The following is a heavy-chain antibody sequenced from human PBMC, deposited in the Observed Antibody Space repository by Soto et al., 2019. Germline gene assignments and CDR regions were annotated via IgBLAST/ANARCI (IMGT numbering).Heavy chain of an antibody. CDR2: ISGNATST. CDR3: AKKAGIISRYGLDV. CDR1: GFTFSSFA. Sequence: GGSLRLSCAASGFTFSSFAMNWVRQAPGKGLEWVAVISGNATSTYYADSVKGRFTISRDNSKNTMYLQMNSLRAEDTAVYYCAKKAGIISRYGLDVWGQGTTVTVS. V-gene: IGHV3-23*01. J-gene: IGHJ6*02.